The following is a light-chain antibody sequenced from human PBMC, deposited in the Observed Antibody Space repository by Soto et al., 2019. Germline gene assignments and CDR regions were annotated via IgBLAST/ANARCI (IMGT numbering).Light chain of an antibody. J-gene: IGLJ3*02. CDR2: STS. V-gene: IGLV7-43*01. Sequence: QAVVTQEPSLTVSPGGTVTLTCASSTGAVTNTNYPNWFQQKPGQAPKSLIHSTSIKHSWTPARFSGSLTGGKAALTLPAVQAEDEAEYYCLLSSLNTQVFGGGTKLTVL. CDR3: LLSSLNTQV. CDR1: TGAVTNTNY.